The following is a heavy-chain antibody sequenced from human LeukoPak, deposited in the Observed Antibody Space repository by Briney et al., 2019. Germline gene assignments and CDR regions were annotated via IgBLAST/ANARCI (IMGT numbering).Heavy chain of an antibody. V-gene: IGHV4-4*07. D-gene: IGHD3-10*01. CDR3: ARHATNIYGPFDY. Sequence: SETLSLTCTVSGGSISGYYWSWIRQSAGKGLEWIGRIYTSGSTNNNPSLKSRVTMSVDTSNNQLSLKLSSVTAADTAIYYCARHATNIYGPFDYWGQGTLVTVSS. CDR1: GGSISGYY. J-gene: IGHJ4*02. CDR2: IYTSGST.